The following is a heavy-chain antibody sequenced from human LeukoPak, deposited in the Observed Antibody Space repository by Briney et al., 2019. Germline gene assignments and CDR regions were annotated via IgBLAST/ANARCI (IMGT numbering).Heavy chain of an antibody. V-gene: IGHV4-30-4*01. CDR2: IYYSGST. Sequence: PSQTLSLTCTVSGASISSGDYYWSWIRQPPGKGLECIGHIYYSGSTYYNPSLKCRVTISVDTSKNQFSLKLSSATAADTAVYYCARGRGVPYYYDSSGYYPADYWGQGTLVTVSS. CDR3: ARGRGVPYYYDSSGYYPADY. D-gene: IGHD3-22*01. J-gene: IGHJ4*02. CDR1: GASISSGDYY.